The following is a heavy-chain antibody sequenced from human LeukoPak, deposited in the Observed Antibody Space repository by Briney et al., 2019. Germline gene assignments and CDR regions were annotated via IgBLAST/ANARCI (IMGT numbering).Heavy chain of an antibody. CDR1: GFTFSTYA. Sequence: GGSLRLSCAASGFTFSTYAMSWVRQAPGKGLEWVSGISGSGDSIYDADSVKGRFTISRDNSKDTLYLQMNSLRGDDTAVYYCAKFANGYYGTFFDYWGQGILVAVSS. CDR3: AKFANGYYGTFFDY. D-gene: IGHD3-3*01. V-gene: IGHV3-23*01. CDR2: ISGSGDSI. J-gene: IGHJ4*02.